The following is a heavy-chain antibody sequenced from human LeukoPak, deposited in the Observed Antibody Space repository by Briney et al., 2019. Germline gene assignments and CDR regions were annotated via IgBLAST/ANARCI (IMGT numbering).Heavy chain of an antibody. J-gene: IGHJ3*02. CDR1: GASIDSGGFS. Sequence: SQTLSLTCTVSGASIDSGGFSWTWVRQSPGKGLEFIGYISHSGVTSDNPSLKSRVTISVDKSKNQFSLKLSSVTAADTAVYYCARAQGNVLRYFDWLADDAFDIWGQGTMVTVSS. V-gene: IGHV4-30-2*06. CDR3: ARAQGNVLRYFDWLADDAFDI. CDR2: ISHSGVT. D-gene: IGHD3-9*01.